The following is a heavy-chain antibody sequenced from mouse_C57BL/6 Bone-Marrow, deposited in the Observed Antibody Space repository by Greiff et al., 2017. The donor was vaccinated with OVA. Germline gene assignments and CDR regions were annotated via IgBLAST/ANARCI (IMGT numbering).Heavy chain of an antibody. CDR1: GFTFSSYG. CDR3: ARQRGYYDYERTWFAY. D-gene: IGHD2-4*01. Sequence: EVNVVESGGDLVKPGGSLKLSCAASGFTFSSYGMSWFRQTPDKRLEWVATISSGGSYTYYPDSVKGRFTISRDNAKNTLFLQMSSLKSEDTAMYYCARQRGYYDYERTWFAYWGQGTLVTVSA. CDR2: ISSGGSYT. J-gene: IGHJ3*01. V-gene: IGHV5-6*01.